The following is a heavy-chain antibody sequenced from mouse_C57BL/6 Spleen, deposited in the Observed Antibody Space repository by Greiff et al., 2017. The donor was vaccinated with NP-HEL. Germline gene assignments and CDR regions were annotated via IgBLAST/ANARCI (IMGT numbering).Heavy chain of an antibody. CDR1: GFTFSDYY. J-gene: IGHJ3*01. CDR2: INYDGSST. D-gene: IGHD2-3*01. V-gene: IGHV5-16*01. CDR3: ARGVDGYYFWFAY. Sequence: EVKVVESEGGLVQPGSSMKLSCTASGFTFSDYYMAWVRQVPEKGLEWVANINYDGSSTYYLDSLKSRFIISSDNAKNILYLQMSSLKSEDTATYYCARGVDGYYFWFAYWGQGTLVTVSA.